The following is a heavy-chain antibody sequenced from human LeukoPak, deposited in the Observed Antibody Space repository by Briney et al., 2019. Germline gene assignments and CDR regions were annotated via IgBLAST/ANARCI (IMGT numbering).Heavy chain of an antibody. CDR2: IYYSGST. V-gene: IGHV4-59*01. J-gene: IGHJ4*02. Sequence: PSETLSLTCTVSGGSISSYYWSWIRQPPGKGLEWIGYIYYSGSTNYNPSLKSRVTISVDTSKNQFSLKLSSVTAADTAVYYCAGVYDFWSGYCTFDYWGQGTLVTVSS. CDR1: GGSISSYY. CDR3: AGVYDFWSGYCTFDY. D-gene: IGHD3-3*01.